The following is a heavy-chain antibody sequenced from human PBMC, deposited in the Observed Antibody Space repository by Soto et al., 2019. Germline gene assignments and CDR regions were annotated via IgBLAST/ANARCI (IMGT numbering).Heavy chain of an antibody. D-gene: IGHD3-22*01. J-gene: IGHJ5*01. V-gene: IGHV3-23*01. CDR1: GLTFSSYA. Sequence: PGGSLRLSCAASGLTFSSYAMNWVRQAPGKGLEWVSVISGTGGSASYADSVKGRFTISRDNSKNTMYLQMNSLRAEDTATYYCARDTYDNHDFWGHGTRVTVSS. CDR2: ISGTGGSA. CDR3: ARDTYDNHDF.